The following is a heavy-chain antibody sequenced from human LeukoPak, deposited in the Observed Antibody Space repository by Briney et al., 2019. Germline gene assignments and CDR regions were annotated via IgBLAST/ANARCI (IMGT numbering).Heavy chain of an antibody. Sequence: TGGSLRLSCAVSGFTFSSYAMSWVRQAPGKGLEWVSAISDSGDYTYYAYSVKGRFTISRDNSKNTLYLHVNSLRAEDTAVYYCAKDTSIGKYCTSGVCSPFDYWGQGTLVTVSS. CDR3: AKDTSIGKYCTSGVCSPFDY. D-gene: IGHD2-8*01. CDR1: GFTFSSYA. J-gene: IGHJ4*02. CDR2: ISDSGDYT. V-gene: IGHV3-23*01.